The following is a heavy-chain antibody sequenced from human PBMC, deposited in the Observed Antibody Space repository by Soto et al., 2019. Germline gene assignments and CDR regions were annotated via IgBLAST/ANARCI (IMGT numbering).Heavy chain of an antibody. CDR3: ARGRGELEY. CDR2: IFSSGNT. J-gene: IGHJ4*02. D-gene: IGHD1-26*01. Sequence: QVHLQASGPRLVKPSATVSLTCAVSDASISGHYWSWIRQPPGKGLGWIGYIFSSGNTNYNPSRKGRVSLSVDTSKNQISLKLSSVTAADTAVYYCARGRGELEYWCQGTLVSVSS. V-gene: IGHV4-59*11. CDR1: DASISGHY.